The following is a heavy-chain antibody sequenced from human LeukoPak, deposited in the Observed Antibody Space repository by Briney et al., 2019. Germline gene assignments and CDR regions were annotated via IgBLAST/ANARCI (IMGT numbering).Heavy chain of an antibody. J-gene: IGHJ4*02. CDR2: ISAYNGNT. D-gene: IGHD6-19*01. CDR1: GGTFSSYA. CDR3: ARQVAGTIPFDY. Sequence: ASVKVSCKASGGTFSSYAISWVRQAPGQGLEWMGWISAYNGNTNYAQKLQGRVTMTTDTSTSTAYMELRSLRSDDTAVYYCARQVAGTIPFDYWGQGTLVTVSS. V-gene: IGHV1-18*01.